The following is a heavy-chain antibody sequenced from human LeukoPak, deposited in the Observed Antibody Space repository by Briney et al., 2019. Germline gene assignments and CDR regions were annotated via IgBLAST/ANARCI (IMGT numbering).Heavy chain of an antibody. J-gene: IGHJ4*02. V-gene: IGHV3-21*01. Sequence: GGSLRLSCAASGFTFSSYNMNWVRQAPGKGLEWVSSITSSSSYIYYADSVKGRFTISRDNAKNSLYLQMNSLRAEDTAVYYCARYGSGSYVTYGDYWGQGTLVTVSS. CDR3: ARYGSGSYVTYGDY. CDR1: GFTFSSYN. D-gene: IGHD3-10*01. CDR2: ITSSSSYI.